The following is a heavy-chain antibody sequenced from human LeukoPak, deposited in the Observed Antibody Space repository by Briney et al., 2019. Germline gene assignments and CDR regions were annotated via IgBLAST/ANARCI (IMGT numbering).Heavy chain of an antibody. Sequence: GASVTVSCKASGYTFTGYDMHWVRRAPGQGLEWMGWINPNSGGTNYAQKFQGRVTMTRDTSISTAYMELSRLRSDDTAVYYCARGLNSGSYGPVKNWFDPWGQGTLVTVSS. D-gene: IGHD1-26*01. CDR1: GYTFTGYD. CDR2: INPNSGGT. CDR3: ARGLNSGSYGPVKNWFDP. V-gene: IGHV1-2*02. J-gene: IGHJ5*02.